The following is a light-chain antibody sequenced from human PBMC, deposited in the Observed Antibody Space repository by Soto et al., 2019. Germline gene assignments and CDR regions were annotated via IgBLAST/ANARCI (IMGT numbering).Light chain of an antibody. CDR2: DAS. J-gene: IGKJ5*01. Sequence: EIVLTQSPATLSLSPGERATLSCRASQSVSSYLAWYQQKPGQAPRLLIYDASNRATDIPPRFSGSGSGTDFTLTISSLEPEDFAVYYCQQRRSWPPTITFGQGTRLENK. CDR1: QSVSSY. CDR3: QQRRSWPPTIT. V-gene: IGKV3-11*01.